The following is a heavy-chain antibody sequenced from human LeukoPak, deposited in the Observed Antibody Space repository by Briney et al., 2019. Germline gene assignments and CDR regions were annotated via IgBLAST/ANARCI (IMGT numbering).Heavy chain of an antibody. D-gene: IGHD2-2*01. Sequence: VASVKVSCKASGGTFISYAISWVRQAPGQGLEWMGGIIPIFGTANYAQKFQGRVTITADKSTSTDYMELSSLRFEDTAVYYCARDSSTSNPFDYWGQGTLVTVSS. J-gene: IGHJ4*02. CDR1: GGTFISYA. CDR2: IIPIFGTA. CDR3: ARDSSTSNPFDY. V-gene: IGHV1-69*06.